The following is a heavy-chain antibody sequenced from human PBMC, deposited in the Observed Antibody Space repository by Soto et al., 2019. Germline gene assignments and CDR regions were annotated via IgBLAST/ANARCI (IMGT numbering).Heavy chain of an antibody. J-gene: IGHJ6*03. CDR1: GFTFSNAW. Sequence: GGSLRLSCAASGFTFSNAWMSWVRQAPGKGLEWVGRIKSKTDGGTTDYAAPVKGRFTISRDDSKNTLYLQMNSLKTEDTAVYYCTTGYCSSTSCKEYYYYYYMDVWGKGTTVTVSS. CDR2: IKSKTDGGTT. D-gene: IGHD2-2*01. CDR3: TTGYCSSTSCKEYYYYYYMDV. V-gene: IGHV3-15*01.